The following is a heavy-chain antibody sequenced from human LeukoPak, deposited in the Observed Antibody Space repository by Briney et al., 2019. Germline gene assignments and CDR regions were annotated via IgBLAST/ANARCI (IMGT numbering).Heavy chain of an antibody. J-gene: IGHJ4*02. CDR3: ARDSLHNYGGTGYGYYFDY. D-gene: IGHD4/OR15-4a*01. CDR1: GFDFNIYE. Sequence: GGTLRLSCAASGFDFNIYEMIWVRQAPGKETEWISYISSNGSLVYYGDSVKGRFTCSRDNAQKSLFLQMKGLRVEDTAMYYCARDSLHNYGGTGYGYYFDYWGQGTPVTVSS. CDR2: ISSNGSLV. V-gene: IGHV3-48*03.